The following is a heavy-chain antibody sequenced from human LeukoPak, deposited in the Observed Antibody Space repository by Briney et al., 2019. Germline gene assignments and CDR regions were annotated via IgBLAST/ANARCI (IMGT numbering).Heavy chain of an antibody. CDR1: GSSISGYY. CDR3: ARASDDYDSGGYYRHLDS. Sequence: SETLSLTCTVSGSSISGYYWVWIRQPPGKGLEWIGSVYHNGATNYNPSLKSRVTISVDTSKTQFSLNLRSVTAADTAVYYCARASDDYDSGGYYRHLDSWGQGILVTVSS. CDR2: VYHNGAT. V-gene: IGHV4-38-2*02. J-gene: IGHJ4*02. D-gene: IGHD3-22*01.